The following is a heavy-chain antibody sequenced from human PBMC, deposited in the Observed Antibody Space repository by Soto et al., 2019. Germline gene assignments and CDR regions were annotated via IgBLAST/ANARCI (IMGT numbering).Heavy chain of an antibody. V-gene: IGHV3-30*18. J-gene: IGHJ4*02. Sequence: PGGSLRLSCAASGFTFSSYGMHWVRQAPGKGLEWVAVISYDGSNKYYADSVKGRFTISRDNSKNTLYLQMNSLRAEDTAVYYCAKDRASSGWKRSPAYYFDYWGQGTLVTVSS. CDR2: ISYDGSNK. CDR1: GFTFSSYG. CDR3: AKDRASSGWKRSPAYYFDY. D-gene: IGHD6-19*01.